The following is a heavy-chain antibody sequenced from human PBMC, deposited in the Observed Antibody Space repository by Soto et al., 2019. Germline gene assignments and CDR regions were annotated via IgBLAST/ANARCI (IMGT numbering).Heavy chain of an antibody. CDR2: ISAYNGNT. Sequence: QVQLVQSGAEVKKPGASVKVSCKASGYTFTTYGISWVGQAPGQGLEWMGWISAYNGNTNYAQKLQGRVTMTTDTSTSTAYIELRSLRSDDTAVYYCARGQVVATTRPLYYYYAMDVCGQGTTVTVSS. V-gene: IGHV1-18*01. CDR3: ARGQVVATTRPLYYYYAMDV. J-gene: IGHJ6*02. CDR1: GYTFTTYG. D-gene: IGHD1-26*01.